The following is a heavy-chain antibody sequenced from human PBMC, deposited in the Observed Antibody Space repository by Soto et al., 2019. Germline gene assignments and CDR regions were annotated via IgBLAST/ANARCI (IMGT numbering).Heavy chain of an antibody. CDR2: IVGSGSST. V-gene: IGHV3-23*01. CDR3: AKAGGDCSGGSCYSNQGDY. J-gene: IGHJ4*02. CDR1: GFTFSSYA. Sequence: EVHLLESGGGLVQPGGSLRLSCAASGFTFSSYAMSWDRQAPGKGLEWVSGIVGSGSSTYYADSVKGRFTISRDNSKNTLYLQMNSLRADDTALYYCAKAGGDCSGGSCYSNQGDYWGQGTLVTVSS. D-gene: IGHD2-15*01.